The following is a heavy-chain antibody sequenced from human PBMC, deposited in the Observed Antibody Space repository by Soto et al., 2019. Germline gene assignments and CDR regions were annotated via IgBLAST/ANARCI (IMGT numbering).Heavy chain of an antibody. D-gene: IGHD3-10*01. CDR1: GFSLSSRA. CDR3: TKGGSMVNGEFTS. J-gene: IGHJ5*02. CDR2: ISGSGVST. Sequence: EVQLLESGGGLVQPGGSLRLSCAASGFSLSSRAMSWVRQAPGKGLEWVSTISGSGVSTYYPDSVRGRFTIYKDNSKNTVYLQMNSLRDEDTAEYFCTKGGSMVNGEFTSWGQGTLVTVSS. V-gene: IGHV3-23*01.